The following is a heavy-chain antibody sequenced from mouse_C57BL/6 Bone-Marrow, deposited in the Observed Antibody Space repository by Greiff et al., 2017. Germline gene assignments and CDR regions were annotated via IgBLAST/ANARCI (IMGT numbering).Heavy chain of an antibody. Sequence: VQLQESGAELARPGASVKLSCKASGYTFTSYGISWVKQRTGPGLEWSGEIYPRSGNTYYNEKFKGKATLTADKSSSTAYMELRSLTSEDSAVYFCARGDLAWFAYWGQGTLVTVSA. CDR1: GYTFTSYG. CDR2: IYPRSGNT. J-gene: IGHJ3*01. CDR3: ARGDLAWFAY. V-gene: IGHV1-81*01.